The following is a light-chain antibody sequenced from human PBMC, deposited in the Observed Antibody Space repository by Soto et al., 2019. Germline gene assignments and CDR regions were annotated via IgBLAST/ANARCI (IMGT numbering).Light chain of an antibody. CDR2: EVT. V-gene: IGLV2-14*01. J-gene: IGLJ2*01. CDR1: DTDIGRHNY. Sequence: QSVLTQPASVSGSPGQSVTISCTGTDTDIGRHNYVSWYQQYPDKAPILIIFEVTNRPSGVSDRYSGSKSSNTASLTISDLQPEDEAEYHCASYRTSFNLVFGGGTQLAVL. CDR3: ASYRTSFNLV.